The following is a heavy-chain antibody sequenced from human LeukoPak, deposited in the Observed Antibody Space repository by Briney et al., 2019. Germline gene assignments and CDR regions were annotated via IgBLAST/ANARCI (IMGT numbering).Heavy chain of an antibody. Sequence: TGGSLRLSCAASGFTFSSYGMHWVRQAPGKGLDWVALIWYDGSNKYYADSVKGRFTISRDNSKNMLYLQMNSLRAEDTAVYSCAKNQDWNFFDSWAKGTLVTVSS. V-gene: IGHV3-33*06. J-gene: IGHJ4*02. CDR2: IWYDGSNK. D-gene: IGHD3/OR15-3a*01. CDR1: GFTFSSYG. CDR3: AKNQDWNFFDS.